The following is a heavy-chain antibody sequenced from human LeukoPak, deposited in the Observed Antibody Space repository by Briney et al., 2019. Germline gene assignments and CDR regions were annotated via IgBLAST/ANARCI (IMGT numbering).Heavy chain of an antibody. V-gene: IGHV3-7*01. CDR2: IKQDGSEK. CDR1: GFTFSSYW. CDR3: ARDIIAVAGKTDY. D-gene: IGHD6-19*01. J-gene: IGHJ4*02. Sequence: GGSLRLSCAASGFTFSSYWMSWVCQAPGKGLEWVANIKQDGSEKYYVDSVKGRFTISSDNAKNSLYLQMSSLRAEDTAVYYCARDIIAVAGKTDYWGQGTLVTVSS.